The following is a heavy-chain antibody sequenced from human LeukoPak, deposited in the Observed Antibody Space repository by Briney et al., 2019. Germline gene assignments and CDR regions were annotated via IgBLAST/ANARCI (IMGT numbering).Heavy chain of an antibody. Sequence: PGGSLRLSCAASGFIFSNYWMSWVRQAPGKGLEWVANIKPDGSETNYVDSLKGRSAISRDNAKNSVYLQMNRLRAEDTAVYYCAGPPQAGPFDYWGQGVLVSVSS. D-gene: IGHD6-19*01. J-gene: IGHJ4*02. CDR2: IKPDGSET. CDR1: GFIFSNYW. CDR3: AGPPQAGPFDY. V-gene: IGHV3-7*01.